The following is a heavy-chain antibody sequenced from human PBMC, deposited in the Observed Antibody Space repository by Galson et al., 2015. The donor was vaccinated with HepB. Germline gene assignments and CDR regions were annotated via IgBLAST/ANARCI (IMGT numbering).Heavy chain of an antibody. CDR3: ARAPDPTGTPDRSDRAGVWYFDL. CDR1: GGSITTYY. V-gene: IGHV4-59*01. CDR2: ISDTGRT. D-gene: IGHD1-14*01. Sequence: LSLTCTVSGGSITTYYWSWIRQTPGKGLEWIGYISDTGRTYYNPSLQSRVTMSVDTSKKQFSLKVNSVTAADTAVYYCARAPDPTGTPDRSDRAGVWYFDLWDRGTLVTVSS. J-gene: IGHJ2*01.